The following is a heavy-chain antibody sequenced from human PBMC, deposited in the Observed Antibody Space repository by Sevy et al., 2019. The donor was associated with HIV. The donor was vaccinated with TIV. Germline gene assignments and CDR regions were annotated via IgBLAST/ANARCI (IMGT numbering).Heavy chain of an antibody. Sequence: ASVKVSCKASGGIFRSNAISWVRQAPGQGLEWMGGIIPIFGTANYAQKFQGRVTITADESTSTAYMELSSLRSEDTAVYYCARTRLPGIAAAGRYYYYGMDVWGQGTTVTVSS. CDR2: IIPIFGTA. D-gene: IGHD6-13*01. CDR1: GGIFRSNA. CDR3: ARTRLPGIAAAGRYYYYGMDV. J-gene: IGHJ6*02. V-gene: IGHV1-69*13.